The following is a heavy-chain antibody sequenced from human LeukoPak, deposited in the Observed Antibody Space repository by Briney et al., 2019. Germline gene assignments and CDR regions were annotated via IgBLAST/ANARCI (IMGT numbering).Heavy chain of an antibody. D-gene: IGHD3-22*01. V-gene: IGHV1-46*01. J-gene: IGHJ4*02. Sequence: ASVKVSCKASGYTFTSYYMHWVRQAPGQGLEWMVIMNPSGGSTSYAQKFQGRVTMTRDTSTSTVYMELSSLRSEDTAVYYCARDSTPYYYESSGYYPLEYWGQGTLVTVSS. CDR2: MNPSGGST. CDR3: ARDSTPYYYESSGYYPLEY. CDR1: GYTFTSYY.